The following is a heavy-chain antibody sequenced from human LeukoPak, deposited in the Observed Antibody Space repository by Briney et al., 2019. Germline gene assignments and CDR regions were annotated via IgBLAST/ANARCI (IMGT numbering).Heavy chain of an antibody. V-gene: IGHV3-11*01. Sequence: GGSLRLSCAASEFTFSDYYMSWIRQAPGKGLEWISYISTSGNTVYYADSVKGRFTISRDNSKNTLYLQMNTLRAEDTAVYYCARGLGSTGRYYFDYWGQGTLVTVSS. CDR1: EFTFSDYY. CDR3: ARGLGSTGRYYFDY. J-gene: IGHJ4*02. D-gene: IGHD1-14*01. CDR2: ISTSGNTV.